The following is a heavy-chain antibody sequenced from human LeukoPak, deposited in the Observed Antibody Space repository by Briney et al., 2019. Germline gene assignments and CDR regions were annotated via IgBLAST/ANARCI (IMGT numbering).Heavy chain of an antibody. D-gene: IGHD5-18*01. V-gene: IGHV3-30*02. CDR3: AKDLVDTAMVTRKSDY. J-gene: IGHJ4*02. CDR1: GSTFSSYG. CDR2: IRYDGSNK. Sequence: PGGSLRLSCAASGSTFSSYGMHWVRQAPGKGLEWVAFIRYDGSNKYYADSVKGRFTISRDNSKNTLYLQMNSLRAEDTAVYYCAKDLVDTAMVTRKSDYWGQGTLVTVSS.